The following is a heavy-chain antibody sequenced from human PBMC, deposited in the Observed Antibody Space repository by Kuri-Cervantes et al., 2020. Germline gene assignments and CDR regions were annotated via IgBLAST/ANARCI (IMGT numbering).Heavy chain of an antibody. V-gene: IGHV1-2*02. Sequence: ASVKVSCKASGYTFTGYYMHWVRQAPGQGLEWMGWINPNSGCTNYAQKFQGRGTMTRNTSLSTAYLELSRLRSEDTAVYYCARGGRYCSSTSCYTRWELYYYYGMDVWGQGTTVTVSS. CDR1: GYTFTGYY. J-gene: IGHJ6*02. CDR2: INPNSGCT. D-gene: IGHD2-2*02. CDR3: ARGGRYCSSTSCYTRWELYYYYGMDV.